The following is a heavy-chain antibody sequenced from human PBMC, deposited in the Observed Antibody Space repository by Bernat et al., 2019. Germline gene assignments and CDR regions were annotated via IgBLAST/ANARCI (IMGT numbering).Heavy chain of an antibody. CDR2: ISGSGDMT. D-gene: IGHD3-10*01. Sequence: EVQVVESGGGLVQPGGSLRLSCTTSEFTFGTYAMAWVRQAPGKGLEWVSAISGSGDMTYYADSVKGRFTISRDNSKNTLYLQMNSLRAEDTAVYYCAKEELTMVRGVNFGYWGQGTLVTVSS. V-gene: IGHV3-23*04. CDR3: AKEELTMVRGVNFGY. CDR1: EFTFGTYA. J-gene: IGHJ4*02.